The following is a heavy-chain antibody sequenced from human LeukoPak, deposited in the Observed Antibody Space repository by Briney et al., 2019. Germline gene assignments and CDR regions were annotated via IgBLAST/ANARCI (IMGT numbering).Heavy chain of an antibody. Sequence: SETLSLTCTVSGDSISNPDYYWGWIRQPPGKGLEWIGSIYDSGTTYYNPSLKSRVTMSVDTSKHQFSLKLTSVTAADTAVYYCARARPDSSGYHGALDIWGQGTTVTVSS. V-gene: IGHV4-39*01. J-gene: IGHJ3*02. CDR1: GDSISNPDYY. CDR3: ARARPDSSGYHGALDI. D-gene: IGHD3-22*01. CDR2: IYDSGTT.